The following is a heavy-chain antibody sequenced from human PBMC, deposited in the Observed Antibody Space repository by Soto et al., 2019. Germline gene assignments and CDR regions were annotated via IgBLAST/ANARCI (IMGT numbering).Heavy chain of an antibody. D-gene: IGHD1-26*01. CDR3: ARTSIVGATGDYYYGMDV. V-gene: IGHV3-30-3*01. J-gene: IGHJ6*02. Sequence: QVQLVESGGGVVQPGRSLRLSCAASGFTFSSYAMHWVRQAPGKGLEWVAVISYDGSNKYYADSVKGRFTISRVNSKNTLYLQMNSLRAEDTAVYYCARTSIVGATGDYYYGMDVWGQGTTVTVSS. CDR1: GFTFSSYA. CDR2: ISYDGSNK.